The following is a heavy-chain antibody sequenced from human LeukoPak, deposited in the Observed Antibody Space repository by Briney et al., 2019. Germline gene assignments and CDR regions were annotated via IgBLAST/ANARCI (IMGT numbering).Heavy chain of an antibody. Sequence: GGSLRLSCAASGFTFSSYEMNWVRQAPGKGLEWVSYISSSGSTIYYADSVKGRFTISRDNAKNSLYLQMNSLRAEDTAVYYCALTPGYDILTGYSPFDYWGQGPLVTVSS. CDR3: ALTPGYDILTGYSPFDY. D-gene: IGHD3-9*01. CDR2: ISSSGSTI. J-gene: IGHJ4*02. CDR1: GFTFSSYE. V-gene: IGHV3-48*03.